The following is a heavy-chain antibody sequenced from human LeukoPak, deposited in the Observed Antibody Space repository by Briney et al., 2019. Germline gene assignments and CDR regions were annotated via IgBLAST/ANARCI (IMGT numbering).Heavy chain of an antibody. Sequence: ASVTVSCKASGGTFSSYAISWVRQAPGQGLEWMGGIIPIFGTANYAQKFQGRVTITADESTSTAYMELSSLGSEDTAVYYCARDSGSYYLPLDYWGQGTLVTVSS. CDR3: ARDSGSYYLPLDY. CDR1: GGTFSSYA. CDR2: IIPIFGTA. D-gene: IGHD1-26*01. V-gene: IGHV1-69*13. J-gene: IGHJ4*02.